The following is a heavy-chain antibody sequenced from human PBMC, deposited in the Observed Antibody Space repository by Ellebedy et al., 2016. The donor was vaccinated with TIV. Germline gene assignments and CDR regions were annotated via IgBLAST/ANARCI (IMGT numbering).Heavy chain of an antibody. CDR3: ARGETSLTTYFDP. Sequence: MPSETLSLTCTVSGVSISGYYWSWIRQPPGRGLEWIGYVYYSGSTNYNPSLKSRVTISVDTSKNQFSLKLSSVTAADTAIYYCARGETSLTTYFDPWGPGTPGTGSS. CDR1: GVSISGYY. D-gene: IGHD4-17*01. CDR2: VYYSGST. J-gene: IGHJ5*02. V-gene: IGHV4-59*01.